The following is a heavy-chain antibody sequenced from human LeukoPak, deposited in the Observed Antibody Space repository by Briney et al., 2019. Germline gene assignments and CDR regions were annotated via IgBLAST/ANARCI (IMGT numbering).Heavy chain of an antibody. J-gene: IGHJ3*02. V-gene: IGHV3-33*01. CDR3: ATPKAVSDAFGI. CDR2: IWYDGSNK. Sequence: PGRSLGLSCAASGFTFSSYGMHWVRQAPGKGLEWVAVIWYDGSNKYYADSVKGRFTISRDNSKNTLYLQMNSLRAEDTAVYYCATPKAVSDAFGIWGQGTMVTVSS. CDR1: GFTFSSYG. D-gene: IGHD2-15*01.